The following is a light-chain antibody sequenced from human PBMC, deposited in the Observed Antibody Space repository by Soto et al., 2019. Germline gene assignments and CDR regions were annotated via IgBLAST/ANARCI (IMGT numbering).Light chain of an antibody. V-gene: IGKV3-20*01. J-gene: IGKJ1*01. CDR3: QQYGSSPWT. Sequence: ETVLTQSPGTLSLSPGERATLSCRASQTVRNSYLAWYQQTPGQAPRLLIYGASSRATGIPDRFSGSGSGTDFTLTISRLEPEDFVVYYCQQYGSSPWTFGQGTKVEIK. CDR1: QTVRNSY. CDR2: GAS.